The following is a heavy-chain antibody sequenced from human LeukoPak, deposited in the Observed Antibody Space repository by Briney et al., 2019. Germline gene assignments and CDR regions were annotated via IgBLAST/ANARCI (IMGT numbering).Heavy chain of an antibody. Sequence: PSETLSLTCTVSGGSISSYYWSWTRQPAGKGLEWIGRIYTSGSTNYNPSLKSRVTMSVDTSKNQFSLKLSSVTAADTAVYYCAGTIFGVVPSDAFDIWGQGTMVTVSS. V-gene: IGHV4-4*07. J-gene: IGHJ3*02. D-gene: IGHD3-3*01. CDR2: IYTSGST. CDR1: GGSISSYY. CDR3: AGTIFGVVPSDAFDI.